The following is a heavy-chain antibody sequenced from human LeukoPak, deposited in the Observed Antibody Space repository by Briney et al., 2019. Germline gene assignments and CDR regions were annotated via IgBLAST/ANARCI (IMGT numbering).Heavy chain of an antibody. CDR1: GFTFSTYD. Sequence: GGPQRLSCVASGFTFSTYDINWVRQAPGKGLECVSYISARSTIIYYADSVKGRFTVSRDEAKNSMYLQMNSLRDEDTAIYYCARDAGSSWYWGALDMWGQGTVVIVSS. CDR2: ISARSTII. CDR3: ARDAGSSWYWGALDM. J-gene: IGHJ3*02. V-gene: IGHV3-48*02. D-gene: IGHD6-13*01.